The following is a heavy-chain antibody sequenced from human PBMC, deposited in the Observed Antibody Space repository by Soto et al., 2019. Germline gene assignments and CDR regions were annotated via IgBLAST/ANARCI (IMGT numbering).Heavy chain of an antibody. J-gene: IGHJ4*02. CDR2: IHYSGTT. Sequence: QVQLQESGPGLVEPSQTLSLTCTVSGVSISSPHHNWGWIRQYQGKGLEWIGFIHYSGTTYYNPSLKSRVAISVDTTRNDFSLRLSSVTAADTAVYYCTTGGDASKTGYCGQGTLVTVSS. D-gene: IGHD1-1*01. CDR1: GVSISSPHHN. V-gene: IGHV4-31*03. CDR3: TTGGDASKTGY.